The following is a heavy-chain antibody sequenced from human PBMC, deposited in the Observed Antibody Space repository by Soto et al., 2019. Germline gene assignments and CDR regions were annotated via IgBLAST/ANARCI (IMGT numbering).Heavy chain of an antibody. CDR3: ARALKRITIFWPDGGI. J-gene: IGHJ6*02. CDR1: GGTFSSYA. CDR2: IIPIFGTA. Sequence: GASVKVSCKASGGTFSSYAISWVRQAPGQGLEWMGGIIPIFGTANYAQKFQGRVTITADESTSTAYMELSSLRSEDTAVYYCARALKRITIFWPDGGIWGQGTTVTVSS. D-gene: IGHD3-9*01. V-gene: IGHV1-69*13.